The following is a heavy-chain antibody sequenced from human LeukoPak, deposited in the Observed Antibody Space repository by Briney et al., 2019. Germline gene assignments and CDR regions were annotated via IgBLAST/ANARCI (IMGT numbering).Heavy chain of an antibody. D-gene: IGHD6-13*01. Sequence: ASVQVSCKASGYTFTRHYFHWVRQAPGQGLEWMGLINPNSGDTNFAQKFQGRFTMTRATSISTVYMELTSLRSDDTALYYCMRGGGNSWFDYWGQGTLVSVSS. J-gene: IGHJ4*02. CDR1: GYTFTRHY. V-gene: IGHV1-2*02. CDR2: INPNSGDT. CDR3: MRGGGNSWFDY.